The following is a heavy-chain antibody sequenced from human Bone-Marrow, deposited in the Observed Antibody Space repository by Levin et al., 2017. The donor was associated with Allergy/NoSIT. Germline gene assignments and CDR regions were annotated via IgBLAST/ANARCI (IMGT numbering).Heavy chain of an antibody. D-gene: IGHD3-3*01. Sequence: PGGSLRLSCTTSGFTFSTYWMHWVRQAPGKGLVWVSSINEDGSDTTYADSVKGRFTISRDNAKSTLYLQMNSLTVEDTAVYYCSRESWRNWGQGTMVTVPS. CDR3: SRESWRN. CDR2: INEDGSDT. CDR1: GFTFSTYW. J-gene: IGHJ3*01. V-gene: IGHV3-74*01.